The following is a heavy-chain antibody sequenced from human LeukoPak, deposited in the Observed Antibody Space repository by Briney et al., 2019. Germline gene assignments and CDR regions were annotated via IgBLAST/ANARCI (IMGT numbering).Heavy chain of an antibody. J-gene: IGHJ4*02. V-gene: IGHV3-7*05. CDR2: IKQGGSEK. D-gene: IGHD6-19*01. Sequence: GGPLRLSCAASGFTFSSYWMSWVRQAPGKRLEGVANIKQGGSEKYHVDSVKGRFTSSRVNAKNSLYLQMPSLRAEDTAVSYCAREFSVAGTSEYYFDYWGQGTLVTVSS. CDR3: AREFSVAGTSEYYFDY. CDR1: GFTFSSYW.